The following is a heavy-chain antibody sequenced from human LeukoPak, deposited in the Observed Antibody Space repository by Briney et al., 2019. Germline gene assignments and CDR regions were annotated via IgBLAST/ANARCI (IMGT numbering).Heavy chain of an antibody. Sequence: SVKVSCKASGGTFSSYAISWVRQAPGQGLEWMGRIIPIFGTANYAQKFQGRVTITTDEPTSTAYMELSSLRAEDTAVYYCARDSGTWDWYFDLWGRGTLVTVSS. CDR2: IIPIFGTA. J-gene: IGHJ2*01. CDR3: ARDSGTWDWYFDL. V-gene: IGHV1-69*05. CDR1: GGTFSSYA. D-gene: IGHD1-26*01.